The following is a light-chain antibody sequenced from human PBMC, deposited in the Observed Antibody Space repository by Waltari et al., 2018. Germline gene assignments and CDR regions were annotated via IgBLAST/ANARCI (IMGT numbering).Light chain of an antibody. CDR3: AAWDDSLNGWV. CDR2: NND. CDR1: SSSIGTNT. J-gene: IGLJ3*02. V-gene: IGLV1-44*01. Sequence: QSVLTQPPSASGTPGQRVNISCSGSSSSIGTNTLNWYQHLPGTAPKLLIYNNDKRPSGVPDRFSGSKSGTSASLAISGLQSEDEADYYCAAWDDSLNGWVFGGGTKLTVL.